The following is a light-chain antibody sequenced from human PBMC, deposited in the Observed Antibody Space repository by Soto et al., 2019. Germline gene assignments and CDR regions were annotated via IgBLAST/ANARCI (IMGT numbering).Light chain of an antibody. V-gene: IGLV2-11*01. CDR2: DVS. CDR3: CSYAGSYTCGV. J-gene: IGLJ3*02. Sequence: QSALTQPRSVSRSPGQSVTISCTGTSSNFGGYNYVSWYQQHPGKAPKLMIYDVSKRPSGVPDRFSGSKSGNTASLTISGLQAEDEADYYCCSYAGSYTCGVFGGGTKLTVL. CDR1: SSNFGGYNY.